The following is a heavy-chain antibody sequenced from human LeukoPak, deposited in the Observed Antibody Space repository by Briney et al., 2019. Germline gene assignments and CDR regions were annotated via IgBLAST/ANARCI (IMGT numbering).Heavy chain of an antibody. V-gene: IGHV1-46*01. D-gene: IGHD6-13*01. CDR2: INPSGGST. J-gene: IGHJ4*02. CDR1: GYTFTSYY. Sequence: GASVKVSCKASGYTFTSYYMHWVRQAPGQGLEWMGIINPSGGSTSYAQKFQGRVTMTRDTSTSTVYMELSSLRSEDTAVYYCARFSIAAAGTPQYYFDYWGQGTLVTVSS. CDR3: ARFSIAAAGTPQYYFDY.